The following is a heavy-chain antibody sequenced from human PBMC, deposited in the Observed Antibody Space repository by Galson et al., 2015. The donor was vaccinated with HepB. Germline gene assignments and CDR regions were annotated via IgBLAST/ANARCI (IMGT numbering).Heavy chain of an antibody. CDR1: GGSISSGGYY. CDR3: AGTDDYGTFFDY. D-gene: IGHD4-17*01. Sequence: TLSLTCTVSGGSISSGGYYWSWFRQHPGKGLEFIGYIYYSGSTYYNPSLESRVTISLDTSKNQFSLKLSSVTAADTAVYYCAGTDDYGTFFDYWGQGTLVTVSS. V-gene: IGHV4-31*03. CDR2: IYYSGST. J-gene: IGHJ4*02.